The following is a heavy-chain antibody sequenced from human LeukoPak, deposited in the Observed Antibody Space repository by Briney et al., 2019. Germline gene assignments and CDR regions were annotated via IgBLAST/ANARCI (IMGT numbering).Heavy chain of an antibody. CDR3: VRQDGYYYDSSGYGDDVFDI. V-gene: IGHV5-51*01. CDR2: IYPRNSDT. D-gene: IGHD3-22*01. Sequence: GEALRISCKASAYSFSSYWIACLRQMPRKGVEWMGSIYPRNSDTRYSPSFQGQVTISVDKSISTAYLQWSSLKASETAMYYCVRQDGYYYDSSGYGDDVFDIWGQGTMVTVSS. J-gene: IGHJ3*02. CDR1: AYSFSSYW.